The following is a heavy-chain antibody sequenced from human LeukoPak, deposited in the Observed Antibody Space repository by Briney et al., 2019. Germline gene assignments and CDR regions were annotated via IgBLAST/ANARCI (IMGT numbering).Heavy chain of an antibody. D-gene: IGHD2-8*01. Sequence: GGSLRLSCAASGFSFSSHAMCWVRQAPGKGLEWVSSIDISGGSTYYADSVQGRFTISRDNSKNTLYLQMHSLRAEDTALYYCANGVRPNDYWGQGTLVTVSS. J-gene: IGHJ4*02. V-gene: IGHV3-23*01. CDR1: GFSFSSHA. CDR3: ANGVRPNDY. CDR2: IDISGGST.